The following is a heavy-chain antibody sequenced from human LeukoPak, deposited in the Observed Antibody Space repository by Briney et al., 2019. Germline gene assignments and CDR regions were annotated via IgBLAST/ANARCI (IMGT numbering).Heavy chain of an antibody. D-gene: IGHD5-18*01. Sequence: GGSLRLPCAASGFTFDDHAMHWVRQAPGKGLEWVSGISWNSGSIGYADSVKGRFTISRDNAKNSLYLQMNSLRAEDMALYYCAKDMASSYSYGFDYWGQGTLVTVSS. CDR3: AKDMASSYSYGFDY. V-gene: IGHV3-9*03. J-gene: IGHJ4*02. CDR2: ISWNSGSI. CDR1: GFTFDDHA.